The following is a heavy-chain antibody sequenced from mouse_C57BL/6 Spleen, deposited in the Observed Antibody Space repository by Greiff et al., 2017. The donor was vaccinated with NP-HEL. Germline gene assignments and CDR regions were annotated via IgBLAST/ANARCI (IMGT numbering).Heavy chain of an antibody. CDR1: GYAFSSSW. V-gene: IGHV1-82*01. CDR2: IYPGDGDT. D-gene: IGHD1-1*01. J-gene: IGHJ1*03. Sequence: QVQLQQSGPELVKPGASVKISCKASGYAFSSSWMNWVKQRPGKGLEWIGRIYPGDGDTNYNGKFKGKATLTADKSSSTAYMQLSSLTSEDSAVYFCARSVGPNFHVWGTGTTVTVSS. CDR3: ARSVGPNFHV.